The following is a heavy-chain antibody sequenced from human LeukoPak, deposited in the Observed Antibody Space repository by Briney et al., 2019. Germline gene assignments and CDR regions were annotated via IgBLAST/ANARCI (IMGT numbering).Heavy chain of an antibody. V-gene: IGHV4-30-2*01. CDR2: IYHSGST. D-gene: IGHD3-10*01. Sequence: PSQTLSPTCAVSGVSISSGGYSWSWIRQPPGKGLEWIGYIYHSGSTYYNPSLKSRVTISVDRSKNQFSLKLSSVTAADTAVYYCARGGGFGEKWFDYWGQGTLVTVSS. CDR1: GVSISSGGYS. CDR3: ARGGGFGEKWFDY. J-gene: IGHJ4*02.